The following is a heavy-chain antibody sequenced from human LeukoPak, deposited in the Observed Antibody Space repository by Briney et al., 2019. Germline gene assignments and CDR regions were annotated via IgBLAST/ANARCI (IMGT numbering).Heavy chain of an antibody. Sequence: PSETLSLTCTVSSGTISTYYWSWFRQPPGKGLQWIGYIYYTGSTNYNPSLKSRVTISLDTPKNQFSLRLSSVTAADTAVYYCARCYSSGWTYYFDYWGQGTLVTVSS. CDR2: IYYTGST. J-gene: IGHJ4*02. D-gene: IGHD6-19*01. CDR1: SGTISTYY. CDR3: ARCYSSGWTYYFDY. V-gene: IGHV4-59*01.